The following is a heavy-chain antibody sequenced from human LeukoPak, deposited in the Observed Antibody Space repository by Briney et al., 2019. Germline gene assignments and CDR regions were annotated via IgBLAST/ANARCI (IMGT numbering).Heavy chain of an antibody. J-gene: IGHJ4*02. V-gene: IGHV3-30*04. CDR1: GFTFSSYA. D-gene: IGHD6-19*01. Sequence: GRYLRLSCAASGFTFSSYAMHWVRQAPGKGLEWVAVISYDGSNKYYADSVKGRFTISRDNSKNTLYLQMNSLRAEDTAVYYCARDRIPAVAGILLRYYFDYWGQGTLVTVSS. CDR3: ARDRIPAVAGILLRYYFDY. CDR2: ISYDGSNK.